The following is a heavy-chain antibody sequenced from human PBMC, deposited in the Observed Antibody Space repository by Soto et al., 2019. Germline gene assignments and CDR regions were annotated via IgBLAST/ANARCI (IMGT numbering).Heavy chain of an antibody. CDR2: ISSSSSYI. D-gene: IGHD3-10*01. Sequence: GGSLSLCCTGSGFTFSSSTMTWVRQGPGKGLEWVSSISSSSSYIYFADSLKGRFTISRDNAKNSLYLQMNSLRAEDTAVYYCARDIGEMSAVWGQGTQVTVSS. V-gene: IGHV3-21*06. CDR3: ARDIGEMSAV. CDR1: GFTFSSST. J-gene: IGHJ4*02.